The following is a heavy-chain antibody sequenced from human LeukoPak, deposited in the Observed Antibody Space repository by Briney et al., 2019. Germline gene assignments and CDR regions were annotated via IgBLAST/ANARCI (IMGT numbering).Heavy chain of an antibody. CDR2: INPNSGGT. Sequence: ASVKVSCKASGYTFTGYYMHWVRQAPGQGLEWMGWINPNSGGTNYAQKFQGRVTMTRDTSISTAYMELSRLRSDDTAVYYCARPQDIVVVPAAPFDPWAQGTLVTVSS. V-gene: IGHV1-2*02. J-gene: IGHJ5*02. CDR1: GYTFTGYY. D-gene: IGHD2-2*01. CDR3: ARPQDIVVVPAAPFDP.